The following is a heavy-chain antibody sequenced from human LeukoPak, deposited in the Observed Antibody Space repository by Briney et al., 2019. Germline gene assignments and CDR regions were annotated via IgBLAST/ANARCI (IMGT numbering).Heavy chain of an antibody. Sequence: GGSLRLSCAASGSTFSSYHINWVRQAPGKGLEWVSSISSNSDYIYYADSVKGRFTISRDNAKNSLYLQMNSLRAEDTAVYYCARGLCGGDCYDYWGQGTLVTVSS. CDR3: ARGLCGGDCYDY. J-gene: IGHJ4*02. V-gene: IGHV3-21*01. D-gene: IGHD2-21*01. CDR1: GSTFSSYH. CDR2: ISSNSDYI.